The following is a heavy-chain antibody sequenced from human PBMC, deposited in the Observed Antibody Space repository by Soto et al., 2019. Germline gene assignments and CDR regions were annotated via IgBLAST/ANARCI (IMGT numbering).Heavy chain of an antibody. CDR3: ARGILRGVIRHYYYGMDV. Sequence: QVQLQQWGAGLLKPSETLSLTCAVYGGSFSGYYWSWIRQPPGKGLEWIGEINHSGSTNYNPSLKSRVTISVDTSKTHFSLKLSSVTAADTAVYYCARGILRGVIRHYYYGMDVWGQGTTVTVSS. CDR2: INHSGST. CDR1: GGSFSGYY. V-gene: IGHV4-34*01. J-gene: IGHJ6*02. D-gene: IGHD3-10*01.